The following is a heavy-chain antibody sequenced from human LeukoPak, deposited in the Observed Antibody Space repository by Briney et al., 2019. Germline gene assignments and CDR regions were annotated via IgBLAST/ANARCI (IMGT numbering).Heavy chain of an antibody. CDR1: GYTLTKLS. D-gene: IGHD3-16*01. J-gene: IGHJ3*01. V-gene: IGHV1-24*01. Sequence: ASVKVSCKVSGYTLTKLSFHWVRQAPGKGLEWMGSFDPEDGETLYAQKFQGRLTVTEDSSTETAFMELSSLRSEDTAVYYCSTGGVSEVGGTILRNNRGFDVWGQGTMVTVSS. CDR2: FDPEDGET. CDR3: STGGVSEVGGTILRNNRGFDV.